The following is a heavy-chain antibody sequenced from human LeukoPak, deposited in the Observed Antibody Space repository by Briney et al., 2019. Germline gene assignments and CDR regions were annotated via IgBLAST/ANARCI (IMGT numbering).Heavy chain of an antibody. Sequence: GASVKVSCKASGYTFTAYYMHWVRQAPGQGLEWMGWINPNSGGTNYAQKFQGRVTMTRDTSINTAYMELNRLRSDDTDGYYCARGVGSSRDYWGQGTLVTVSS. V-gene: IGHV1-2*02. CDR3: ARGVGSSRDY. J-gene: IGHJ4*02. CDR1: GYTFTAYY. CDR2: INPNSGGT. D-gene: IGHD3-10*01.